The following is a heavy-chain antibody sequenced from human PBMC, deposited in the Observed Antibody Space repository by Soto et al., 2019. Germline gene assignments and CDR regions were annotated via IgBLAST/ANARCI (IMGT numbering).Heavy chain of an antibody. D-gene: IGHD6-13*01. CDR3: RRSSRYSTEV. Sequence: PSETLSLTCTVSGGSISSGPYSWGWIRQPPGKGLEWIGSIYYSGSTYYNPSLNSQVTISVDTSKNQFSLNVISVTAADTAVYYCRRSSRYSTEVWGQGTTVTVSS. CDR1: GGSISSGPYS. V-gene: IGHV4-39*01. J-gene: IGHJ6*02. CDR2: IYYSGST.